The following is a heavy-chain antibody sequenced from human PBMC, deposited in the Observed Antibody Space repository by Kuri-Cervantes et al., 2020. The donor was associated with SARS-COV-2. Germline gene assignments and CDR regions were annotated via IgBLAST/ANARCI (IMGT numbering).Heavy chain of an antibody. CDR2: FDPEDGET. J-gene: IGHJ2*01. CDR1: GYTLTELS. Sequence: GGSLRLSCKVSGYTLTELSMHWVRQAPGKGLEWMGGFDPEDGETIYAQKFQGRVTMTEDTSTDTAYMELSSLRSEDTAVYCCATTPIDYGDYQRYFDLWGRGTLVTVSS. D-gene: IGHD4-17*01. V-gene: IGHV1-24*01. CDR3: ATTPIDYGDYQRYFDL.